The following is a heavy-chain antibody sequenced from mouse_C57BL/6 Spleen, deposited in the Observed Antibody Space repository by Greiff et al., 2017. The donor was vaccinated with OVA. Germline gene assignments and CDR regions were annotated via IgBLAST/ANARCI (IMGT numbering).Heavy chain of an antibody. CDR3: ARWDYYAMDY. D-gene: IGHD4-1*01. V-gene: IGHV1-26*01. CDR1: GYTFTDYY. Sequence: VQLQQSGPELVKPGASVKISCKASGYTFTDYYMNWVKQSHGKSLEWIGDINPNNGGTSYNQKFKGKATVTVDKSSSTAYMELRSLTSEDSAVYYCARWDYYAMDYWGQGTSVTVSS. CDR2: INPNNGGT. J-gene: IGHJ4*01.